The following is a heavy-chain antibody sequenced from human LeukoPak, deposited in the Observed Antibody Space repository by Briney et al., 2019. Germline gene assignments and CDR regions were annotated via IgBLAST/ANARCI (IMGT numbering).Heavy chain of an antibody. V-gene: IGHV1-69*01. Sequence: SVKVSCKASGGTFSSYAISWVRQAPGQGLEWMGGIIPIFGTANYAQKFQGRVTITADESTSTAYIELSSLRSEDTAVYYCARSHSSPTDDAFDIWGQGTMVTVSS. J-gene: IGHJ3*02. CDR2: IIPIFGTA. D-gene: IGHD6-13*01. CDR1: GGTFSSYA. CDR3: ARSHSSPTDDAFDI.